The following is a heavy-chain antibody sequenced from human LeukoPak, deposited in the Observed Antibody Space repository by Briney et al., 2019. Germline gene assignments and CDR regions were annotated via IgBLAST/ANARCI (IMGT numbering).Heavy chain of an antibody. Sequence: SETLSLTCAVYGGSFSGNYWSWIRQPPGKGLEWIGEINHSGSTNYNPSLKSRVTISVDTSKNQFSLKLSSVTAADTAVYYCATNQDGYNSNQPWAFDIWGQGTMVTVSS. J-gene: IGHJ3*02. CDR3: ATNQDGYNSNQPWAFDI. D-gene: IGHD5-24*01. CDR1: GGSFSGNY. V-gene: IGHV4-34*01. CDR2: INHSGST.